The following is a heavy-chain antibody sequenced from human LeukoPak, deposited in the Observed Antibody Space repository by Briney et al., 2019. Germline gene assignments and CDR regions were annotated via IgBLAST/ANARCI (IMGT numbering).Heavy chain of an antibody. D-gene: IGHD3-22*01. V-gene: IGHV3-23*01. Sequence: QPGGSLRLSCAASGFTFSSYSMNWVRQAPGKGLEWVSAISGSGGSTYYADSVKGRFTISRDNSKNTLFLQMNSLRAEDTAVYYCAKGVNYYDSSGYYPYYFDSWGQGTLVTVSS. CDR1: GFTFSSYS. CDR3: AKGVNYYDSSGYYPYYFDS. J-gene: IGHJ4*02. CDR2: ISGSGGST.